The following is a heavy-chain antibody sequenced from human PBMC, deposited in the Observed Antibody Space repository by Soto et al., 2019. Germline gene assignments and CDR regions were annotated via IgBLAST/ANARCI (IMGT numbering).Heavy chain of an antibody. Sequence: GASVKVSCKASGLTFTSSAVQWVRQARGQRLEWIGWIVVGGGNTNYAQKFQERVTITRDMSTSTAYMELSSLRSEDTAVYYCAADPGIAVAYYWGQGTLVTVSS. CDR2: IVVGGGNT. D-gene: IGHD6-19*01. J-gene: IGHJ4*02. CDR1: GLTFTSSA. V-gene: IGHV1-58*01. CDR3: AADPGIAVAYY.